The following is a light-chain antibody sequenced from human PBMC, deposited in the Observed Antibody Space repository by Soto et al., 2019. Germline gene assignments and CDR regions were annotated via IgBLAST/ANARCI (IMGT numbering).Light chain of an antibody. J-gene: IGLJ2*01. V-gene: IGLV1-47*02. CDR3: SVWDDSLSGVV. Sequence: QSVLAQPPSASGTPGQRVTISCSGSTSNVGSNLASWYQQLPGSAPKLLIYNDYERPSGVPDRFSGSKSGTSASLGISGLRSEDEPDYFCSVWDDSLSGVVFGGGSKVTVL. CDR1: TSNVGSNL. CDR2: NDY.